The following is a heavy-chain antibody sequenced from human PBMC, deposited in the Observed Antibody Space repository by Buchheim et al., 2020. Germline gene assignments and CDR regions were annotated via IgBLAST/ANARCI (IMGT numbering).Heavy chain of an antibody. CDR1: GGSFSGYY. CDR3: ARVYCSSTSCYLRYYYGMDV. Sequence: QVQLQQWGAGLLKPSETLSLTCAVYGGSFSGYYWSWIRQPPGKGLEWIGEINHSGSTNYNPSLKSRVTISVDTSKNPLSLKLSSVTAADTAVYYCARVYCSSTSCYLRYYYGMDVWGQGTT. D-gene: IGHD2-2*01. CDR2: INHSGST. V-gene: IGHV4-34*01. J-gene: IGHJ6*02.